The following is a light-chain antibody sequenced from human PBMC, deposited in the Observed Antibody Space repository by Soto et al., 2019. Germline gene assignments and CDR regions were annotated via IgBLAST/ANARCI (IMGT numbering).Light chain of an antibody. V-gene: IGKV3-11*01. CDR3: QQRSNWPPIN. CDR2: DAS. CDR1: QSVSSY. Sequence: PATLSLSPGERAALSCRASQSVSSYLAWYQQKPGHAPRLLIYDASNRATGIPARFSGSGSGTDFTLTISSLEPEDFAVYYCQQRSNWPPINFGQGTRLEIK. J-gene: IGKJ5*01.